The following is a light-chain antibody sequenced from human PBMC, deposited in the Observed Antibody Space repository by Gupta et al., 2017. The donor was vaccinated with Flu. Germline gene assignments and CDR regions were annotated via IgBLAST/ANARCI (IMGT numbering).Light chain of an antibody. V-gene: IGLV1-44*01. CDR2: NDD. J-gene: IGLJ1*01. Sequence: RVTTSCSGSRSNIGRNAVDWYQQVPGTAPKLLIHNDDKRPSGVSDRFSGSKSGTSASLAISGLQSEDEADYYCAAWDDSLKAYVFGSGTKVTVL. CDR1: RSNIGRNA. CDR3: AAWDDSLKAYV.